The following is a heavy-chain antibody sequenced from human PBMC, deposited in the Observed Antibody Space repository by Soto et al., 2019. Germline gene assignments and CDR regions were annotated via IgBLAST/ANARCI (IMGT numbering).Heavy chain of an antibody. Sequence: QVQLVQSGAEVKKPGSSVKVSCKASGGTFSSYAISWVRQAPGQGLEWMGVIIPIFGTANYAQKFQGRVTITADESTSTAYMELSSLRSEDTAVYYCAREPLGAGYDILTGYYPRDYGMDVWGQGTTVTVSS. J-gene: IGHJ6*02. CDR2: IIPIFGTA. CDR3: AREPLGAGYDILTGYYPRDYGMDV. V-gene: IGHV1-69*01. CDR1: GGTFSSYA. D-gene: IGHD3-9*01.